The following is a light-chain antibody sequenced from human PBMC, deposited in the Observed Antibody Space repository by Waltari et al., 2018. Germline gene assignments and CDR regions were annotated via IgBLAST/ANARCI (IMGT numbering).Light chain of an antibody. V-gene: IGKV1-39*01. CDR2: AAS. Sequence: DIQMTQSPSSLSASIGDRVTITCRASQSISIYLNWYQQKPGKAPKLLIYAASSLQSGGPSRFSGSGSGTDFALTITSLQPGDFATYYCQQTFSSPQNTFGQGTNLEIK. J-gene: IGKJ2*01. CDR3: QQTFSSPQNT. CDR1: QSISIY.